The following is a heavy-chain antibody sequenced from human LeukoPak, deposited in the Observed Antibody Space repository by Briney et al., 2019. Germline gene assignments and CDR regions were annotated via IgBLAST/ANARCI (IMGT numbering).Heavy chain of an antibody. CDR2: ITPYNGNT. V-gene: IGHV1-18*01. J-gene: IGHJ5*02. CDR1: GYTFSNYD. Sequence: GASVKVSCKASGYTFSNYDITWVRQAPGQGLGWMGWITPYNGNTDYVQKVRGRVTMAADTSSSTAYMELRSLTSDDTAVYYCARLNSAANFLNHWGQGTLVTVSS. D-gene: IGHD2-15*01. CDR3: ARLNSAANFLNH.